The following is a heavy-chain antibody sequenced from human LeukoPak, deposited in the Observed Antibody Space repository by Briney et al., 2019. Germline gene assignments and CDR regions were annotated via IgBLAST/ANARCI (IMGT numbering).Heavy chain of an antibody. V-gene: IGHV1-8*03. Sequence: ASVKVSCKASGYTFTSYDINWVRQATGQGLEWMGWMNPNSGSTGYAQKFQGRVTITRNTSISTAYMELSGLRSEDTAAYYCARGRSTGYPYYFEYWGQGTLVTVSS. CDR2: MNPNSGST. J-gene: IGHJ4*02. CDR1: GYTFTSYD. CDR3: ARGRSTGYPYYFEY. D-gene: IGHD5-12*01.